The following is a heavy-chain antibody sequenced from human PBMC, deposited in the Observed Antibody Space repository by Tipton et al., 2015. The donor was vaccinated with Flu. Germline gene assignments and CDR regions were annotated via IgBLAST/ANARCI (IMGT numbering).Heavy chain of an antibody. CDR3: ARDLRMVGAT. V-gene: IGHV4-59*12. CDR1: GGSISSYY. D-gene: IGHD1-26*01. CDR2: IYYSGST. J-gene: IGHJ4*02. Sequence: TLSLTCTVSGGSISSYYWSWIRQPPGKGLEWIGYIYYSGSTNYNPSLKSRVTISVDTSKNQFSLKLSSVTAADTAVYYCARDLRMVGATWGQGTLVTVSS.